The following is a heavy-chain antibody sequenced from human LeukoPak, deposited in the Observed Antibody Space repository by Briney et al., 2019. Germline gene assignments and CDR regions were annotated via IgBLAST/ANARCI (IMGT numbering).Heavy chain of an antibody. J-gene: IGHJ4*02. D-gene: IGHD3-22*01. Sequence: EASVKVSCKASGYTFTNYGISWVRQAPGRGLEWMGWINTYNGNTNYAQKFQGRVTMTTDTSTSTAYMELRSLRSDDTAVYYCARVVLDHYYDSSGYLGTLDYSGQGTLVTVSS. CDR3: ARVVLDHYYDSSGYLGTLDY. V-gene: IGHV1-18*01. CDR2: INTYNGNT. CDR1: GYTFTNYG.